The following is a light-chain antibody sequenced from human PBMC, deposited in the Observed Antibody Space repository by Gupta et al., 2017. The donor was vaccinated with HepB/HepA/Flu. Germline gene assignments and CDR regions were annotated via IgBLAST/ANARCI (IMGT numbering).Light chain of an antibody. J-gene: IGLJ1*01. Sequence: QSALTQPPYVSQSPRQSITTSCTGTSSDVGGYNYVSWYQQHPGKAPKLMIYDVSNRPSGVSNRFSGSKSGNTASLTISGLQAEDEADYYCSSYTSSSPYVFGTGTKVTVL. CDR2: DVS. CDR3: SSYTSSSPYV. V-gene: IGLV2-14*03. CDR1: SSDVGGYNY.